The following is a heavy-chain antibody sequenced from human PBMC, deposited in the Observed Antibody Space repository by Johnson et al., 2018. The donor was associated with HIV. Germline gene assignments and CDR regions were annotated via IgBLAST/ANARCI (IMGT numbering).Heavy chain of an antibody. J-gene: IGHJ3*02. V-gene: IGHV3-30*02. Sequence: QVQLVESGGGVVQPGGSLRLSCAASGFTFSSYGMHWVRQAPGKGLEWVAFIRYDRSNKYYADSVKGRFTISRDHSKNTLYLQMNSLRAEDTAVYYCAKELVVAYYYDSRGYCALDIWGQGTMVTVSS. CDR2: IRYDRSNK. D-gene: IGHD3-22*01. CDR3: AKELVVAYYYDSRGYCALDI. CDR1: GFTFSSYG.